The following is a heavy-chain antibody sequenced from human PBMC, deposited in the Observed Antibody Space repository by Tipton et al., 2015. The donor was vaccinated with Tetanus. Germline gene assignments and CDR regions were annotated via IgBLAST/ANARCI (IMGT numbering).Heavy chain of an antibody. V-gene: IGHV1-69*01. CDR2: IIPIFGTA. CDR1: GGTFSNYA. Sequence: QVQLVQSGAEVKKPGSSVKVSCKASGGTFSNYALSWVRQTPGQGLEWMGGIIPIFGTAKYAQKFQGRVTITADESTSTAYMELSSLRSEDTAVYYCARKWDIVAVSAANYYGLDVWGQGTTVTVSS. CDR3: ARKWDIVAVSAANYYGLDV. J-gene: IGHJ6*02. D-gene: IGHD2-2*01.